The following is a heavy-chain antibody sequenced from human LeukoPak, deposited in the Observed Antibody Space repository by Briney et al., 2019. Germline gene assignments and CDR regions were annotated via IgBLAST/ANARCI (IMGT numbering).Heavy chain of an antibody. D-gene: IGHD4-17*01. V-gene: IGHV4-31*03. J-gene: IGHJ4*02. CDR2: IYYSGST. Sequence: SETLSLTCTVSGGSISSGGYYWSWIRQHPGKGLEWIGYIYYSGSTYYNPSLKSRVTISVDTSKNQFSLKLSSVTAADTAVYYCATKRDYNFDYWGQGTLVTVSS. CDR1: GGSISSGGYY. CDR3: ATKRDYNFDY.